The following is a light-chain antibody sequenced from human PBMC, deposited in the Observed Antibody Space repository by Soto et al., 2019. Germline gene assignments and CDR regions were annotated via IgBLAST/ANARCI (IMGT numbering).Light chain of an antibody. CDR1: QSISSY. Sequence: DIQMTQSPSSLSASVGDRVTITCRASQSISSYLNGYQQKPGKAPKLLIYAASSLQSGVPSRFSGSGSGTDFTLTISSLQPEDFATYYCQQSYSTLRGTFGQGTRLEIK. CDR3: QQSYSTLRGT. V-gene: IGKV1-39*01. J-gene: IGKJ5*01. CDR2: AAS.